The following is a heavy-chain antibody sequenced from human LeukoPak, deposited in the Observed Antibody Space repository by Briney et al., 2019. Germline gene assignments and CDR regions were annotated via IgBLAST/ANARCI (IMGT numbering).Heavy chain of an antibody. V-gene: IGHV1-58*02. D-gene: IGHD3-10*01. CDR2: IVVGSGNT. CDR1: GFTFTSSA. CDR3: AKNERVRRVVKDLFES. J-gene: IGHJ4*02. Sequence: GASVKVSCKASGFTFTSSAMQWVRQARGQRLEWIGWIVVGSGNTNYAQKFQERVTMTADTSTSTAYMELRSLRSDDTAVYYCAKNERVRRVVKDLFESWGQGTLVTVSS.